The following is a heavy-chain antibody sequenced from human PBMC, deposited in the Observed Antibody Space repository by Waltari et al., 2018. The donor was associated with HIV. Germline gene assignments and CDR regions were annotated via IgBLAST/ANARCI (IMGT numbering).Heavy chain of an antibody. CDR3: ARFDSSGYYIDY. Sequence: QVQLQQWGAGLLKPSETLSLTCAVSGWSFSGYYCGWIRQPPGKGLEWIGEINHSGSTNYNPSLKSRVTISVDTSKNQFSLKLSSVTAADTAVYYCARFDSSGYYIDYWGQGTLVTVSS. CDR2: INHSGST. J-gene: IGHJ4*02. V-gene: IGHV4-34*01. CDR1: GWSFSGYY. D-gene: IGHD3-22*01.